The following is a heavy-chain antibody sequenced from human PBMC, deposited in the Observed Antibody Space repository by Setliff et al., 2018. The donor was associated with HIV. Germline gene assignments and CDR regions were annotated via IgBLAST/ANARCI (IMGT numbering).Heavy chain of an antibody. D-gene: IGHD3-22*01. CDR3: AREIGDYYDSSGYYPPTGYYYGMDV. V-gene: IGHV1-18*01. Sequence: GASVKVSCKASGYTFTSYDISWVRQAPGQGLEWMGWISAYNGNTNYAQKLQGRVTMTTDTSTSTAYMELRSLRSDDTAVYYCAREIGDYYDSSGYYPPTGYYYGMDVWGQGTTVTVSS. CDR2: ISAYNGNT. CDR1: GYTFTSYD. J-gene: IGHJ6*02.